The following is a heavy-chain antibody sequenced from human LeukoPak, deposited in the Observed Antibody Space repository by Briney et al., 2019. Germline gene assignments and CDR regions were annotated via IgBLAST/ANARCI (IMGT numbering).Heavy chain of an antibody. D-gene: IGHD3-16*01. CDR2: INPNSGGT. V-gene: IGHV1-2*02. Sequence: ASVKVSCKASGYTFTGYYMHWVRQAPGQGLEWMGWINPNSGGTNYAQKFQGRVTMTRNTSISTAYMELSSLRSEDTAVYYCARGRGYDYVWGSSVIYYFDYWGQGTLVTVSS. CDR3: ARGRGYDYVWGSSVIYYFDY. CDR1: GYTFTGYY. J-gene: IGHJ4*02.